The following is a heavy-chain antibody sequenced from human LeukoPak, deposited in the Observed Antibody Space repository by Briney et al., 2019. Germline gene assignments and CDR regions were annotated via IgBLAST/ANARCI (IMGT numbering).Heavy chain of an antibody. CDR3: AKGSSPPTYCSGGSCPS. V-gene: IGHV3-23*01. CDR2: ISGSGGST. D-gene: IGHD2-15*01. CDR1: GFTFSNYA. Sequence: GGSLRLSCAASGFTFSNYAMSWVRQAPGKGLEWVSAISGSGGSTYYADSVKGRFTISRDNSKNTLYLQMNSLRAEDTAVYYCAKGSSPPTYCSGGSCPSGGQGTLVTVSS. J-gene: IGHJ4*02.